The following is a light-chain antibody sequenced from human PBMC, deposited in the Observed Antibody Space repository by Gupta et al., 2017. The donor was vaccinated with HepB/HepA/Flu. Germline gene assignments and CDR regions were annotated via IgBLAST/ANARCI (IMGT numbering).Light chain of an antibody. V-gene: IGLV2-14*03. CDR1: SSDVGGYDY. Sequence: QSVLTQPASVSGSPGPSITISCTGTSSDVGGYDYVSWYQQHPGKAPKLIRYDVSTWPSGVSSCFSASKSGNTASLTISGLQAEDDAYYYCNSYKGNNTSVFGTGTKVTVL. CDR2: DVS. CDR3: NSYKGNNTSV. J-gene: IGLJ1*01.